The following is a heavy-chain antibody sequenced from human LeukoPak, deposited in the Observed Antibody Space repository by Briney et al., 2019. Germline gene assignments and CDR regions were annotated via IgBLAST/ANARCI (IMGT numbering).Heavy chain of an antibody. V-gene: IGHV1-18*01. Sequence: GASVKVSCKTSGYTFNTFGISWVRQAPGQGLEWMGWISAYNGNTNYAQMLQGRVTMTTDTSTSTAYMELRSLRSDDTAVYYCARDQGYIHGPIFTDYWGQGTLVTVSS. J-gene: IGHJ4*02. CDR1: GYTFNTFG. D-gene: IGHD5-18*01. CDR3: ARDQGYIHGPIFTDY. CDR2: ISAYNGNT.